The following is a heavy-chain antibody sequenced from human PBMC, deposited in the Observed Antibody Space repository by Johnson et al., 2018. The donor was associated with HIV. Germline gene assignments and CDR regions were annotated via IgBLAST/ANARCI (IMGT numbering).Heavy chain of an antibody. J-gene: IGHJ3*02. D-gene: IGHD5-24*01. CDR2: IKQDGSEK. V-gene: IGHV3-7*01. Sequence: VQLVESGGGLVQPGGSLRLSCAASGFTVSSNYMSWVRQAPGKGLEWVANIKQDGSEKYYVDSVKGRFTISRDNAKNSLYLQMNSLRAEDTAVYYCAREVRRWLQFDAFDIGGQGTMVTVSS. CDR3: AREVRRWLQFDAFDI. CDR1: GFTVSSNY.